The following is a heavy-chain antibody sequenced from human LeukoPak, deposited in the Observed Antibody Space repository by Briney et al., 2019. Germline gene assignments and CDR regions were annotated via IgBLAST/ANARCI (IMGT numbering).Heavy chain of an antibody. CDR3: ANRGYCSSTSCYSFDY. Sequence: GGSLRLSCAASGFTFSSYGMHWVRQAPGKGLEWVAVISYDGSNKYYADSVKGRFTISRDNSKNTLYLQMNSLRAEDTAVYYCANRGYCSSTSCYSFDYWGQGTLVTVSS. V-gene: IGHV3-30*18. CDR2: ISYDGSNK. J-gene: IGHJ4*02. CDR1: GFTFSSYG. D-gene: IGHD2-2*01.